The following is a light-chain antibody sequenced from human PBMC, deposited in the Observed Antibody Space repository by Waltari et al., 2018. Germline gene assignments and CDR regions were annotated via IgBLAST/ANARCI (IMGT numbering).Light chain of an antibody. V-gene: IGKV1-9*01. CDR1: QGISNY. J-gene: IGKJ2*01. CDR2: AAS. CDR3: QQLNSYRYT. Sequence: DIQSTQSPSFLSASVGARVTFTCRASQGISNYLAWYQQRPGKAPTLLIYAASTLQGGVPSRFSGSGSGTEFTLTITSLQPEDFATYYCQQLNSYRYTFGQGTKLEIK.